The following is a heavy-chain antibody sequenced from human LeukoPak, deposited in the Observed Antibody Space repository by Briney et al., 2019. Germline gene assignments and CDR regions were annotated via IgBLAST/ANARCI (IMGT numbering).Heavy chain of an antibody. J-gene: IGHJ3*02. D-gene: IGHD6-19*01. V-gene: IGHV3-21*01. Sequence: PGGSLRLSCAASGFTFSSYWMSWARQAPGKGLEWVSSISSSSSYIYYADSVKGRFTISRDNAKNSLYLQMNSLRAEDTAVYYCARRAYSSDYAFDIWGQGTMVTVSS. CDR2: ISSSSSYI. CDR3: ARRAYSSDYAFDI. CDR1: GFTFSSYW.